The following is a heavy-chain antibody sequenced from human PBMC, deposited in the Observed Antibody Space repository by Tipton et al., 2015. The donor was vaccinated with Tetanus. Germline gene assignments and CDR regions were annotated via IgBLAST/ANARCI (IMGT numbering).Heavy chain of an antibody. V-gene: IGHV3-30-3*01. D-gene: IGHD2-2*01. CDR2: ISYDGSNK. CDR1: GFTFSSYA. Sequence: SLRLSCAASGFTFSSYAMHWVRQTPGKGLEWVAVISYDGSNKYYADSVKGRFTISRDNSKNTLYLQMNSLRAEDTAVYYCARDRDCSSTSCSDYYHYGMDVWGQETTVTVSS. J-gene: IGHJ6*02. CDR3: ARDRDCSSTSCSDYYHYGMDV.